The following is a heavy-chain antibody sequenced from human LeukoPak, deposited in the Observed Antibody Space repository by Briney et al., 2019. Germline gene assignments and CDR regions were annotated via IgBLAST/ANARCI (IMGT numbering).Heavy chain of an antibody. V-gene: IGHV1-18*04. CDR2: ISAYNGNT. D-gene: IGHD3-9*01. CDR1: GYTFTSYG. Sequence: ASVNVSCKASGYTFTSYGISWVRQAPGQGLEWMGWISAYNGNTNYAQKLQGRVTMTTDTSTSTAYMELRSLRSDDTAVYYCARDQSAANYDILTGYYDYWGQGTLVTVSS. J-gene: IGHJ4*02. CDR3: ARDQSAANYDILTGYYDY.